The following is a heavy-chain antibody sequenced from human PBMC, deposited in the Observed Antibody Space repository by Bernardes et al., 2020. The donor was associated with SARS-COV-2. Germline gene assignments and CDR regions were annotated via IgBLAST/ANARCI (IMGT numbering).Heavy chain of an antibody. D-gene: IGHD3-22*01. CDR1: GGSISSGNW. Sequence: SETLSLTCAVSGGSISSGNWWNWVRQPPGKGLEWIGAIYYSGSTNYNPSLKSRVTISVDKSKNQFSLKVNSVTAADTAMYYCAREKNYYDSYGMDVWGQGTTVTVSS. V-gene: IGHV4-4*02. J-gene: IGHJ6*02. CDR3: AREKNYYDSYGMDV. CDR2: IYYSGST.